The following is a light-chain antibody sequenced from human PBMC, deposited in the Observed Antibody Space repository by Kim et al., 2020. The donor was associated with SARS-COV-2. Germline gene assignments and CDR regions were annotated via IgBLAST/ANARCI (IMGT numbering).Light chain of an antibody. CDR1: SSDVGAYNY. V-gene: IGLV2-14*03. J-gene: IGLJ1*01. CDR2: DVS. CDR3: TSFTSSNTYV. Sequence: QSALTQPASVSGSPGQSITLSCTGTSSDVGAYNYVSWYQQRPGKAPKLMIYDVSNRPSGVSPRFSGSKSGNTASLTISGLQAEDEADYYCTSFTSSNTYVFGTGTKVTVL.